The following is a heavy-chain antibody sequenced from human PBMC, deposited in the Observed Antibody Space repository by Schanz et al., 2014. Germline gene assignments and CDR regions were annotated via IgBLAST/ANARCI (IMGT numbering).Heavy chain of an antibody. D-gene: IGHD4-4*01. J-gene: IGHJ3*02. CDR2: MYINSGST. CDR3: VKDRWRATVMVDAFDI. V-gene: IGHV3-53*01. CDR1: GFTVNTNY. Sequence: EVQLVESGGGLIQPGGSLRLSCAVSGFTVNTNYMSWVRQAPGKGLEWISSMYINSGSTQYADSVKGRFIISRDSSKNTLFLQMNSLRAEDTAVYFCVKDRWRATVMVDAFDIWGQGTKVTVSS.